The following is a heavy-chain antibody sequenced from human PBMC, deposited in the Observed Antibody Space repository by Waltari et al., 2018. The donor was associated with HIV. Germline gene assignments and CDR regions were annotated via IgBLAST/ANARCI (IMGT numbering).Heavy chain of an antibody. V-gene: IGHV1-46*01. J-gene: IGHJ4*02. CDR1: GYTFTSFY. CDR3: ARVRRAVGASIDYFDY. Sequence: QVQLVQSGAEVKKPGASVKGSCKASGYTFTSFYMHWGREATGQGLEWMGRSKPSGGSTTYAEKVQDRVTMTRDTSTRTVYMELSSLTSEDTAVYYWARVRRAVGASIDYFDYWGQGSLVTVSS. CDR2: SKPSGGST. D-gene: IGHD1-26*01.